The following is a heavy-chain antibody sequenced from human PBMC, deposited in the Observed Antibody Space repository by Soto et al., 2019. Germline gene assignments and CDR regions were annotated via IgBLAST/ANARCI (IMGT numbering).Heavy chain of an antibody. D-gene: IGHD6-19*01. Sequence: NPSETLSLTCSVSGGSISGSYWSWIRQSPAKGLEWLGYVYYTGSTNYSPSLRSRVSISVDTSKNEFSLRLSSVTAADTAVYFCARSVAVPGAHIDYWGQGTQVTVSS. CDR3: ARSVAVPGAHIDY. J-gene: IGHJ4*02. CDR2: VYYTGST. CDR1: GGSISGSY. V-gene: IGHV4-59*01.